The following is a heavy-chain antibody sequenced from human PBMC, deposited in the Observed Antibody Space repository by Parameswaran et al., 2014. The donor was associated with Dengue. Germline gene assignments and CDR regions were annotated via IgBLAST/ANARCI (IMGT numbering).Heavy chain of an antibody. Sequence: RWIRQPPGKGLEWVSYISSSGSTIYYADSVKGRFTISRDNAKNSLYLQMNSLRAEDTAVYYCARLVPAAHKLGVDYWGQGTLVTVSS. D-gene: IGHD2-2*01. J-gene: IGHJ4*02. CDR3: ARLVPAAHKLGVDY. CDR2: ISSSGSTI. V-gene: IGHV3-11*01.